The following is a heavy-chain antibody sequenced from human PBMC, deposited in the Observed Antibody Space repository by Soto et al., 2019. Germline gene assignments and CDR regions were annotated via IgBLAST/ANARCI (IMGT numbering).Heavy chain of an antibody. V-gene: IGHV3-30*18. CDR2: ISYDGSNK. J-gene: IGHJ6*03. CDR1: GFTFSSYG. Sequence: GGSLRLSCAASGFTFSSYGMHWVRQAPGKGLEWVAVISYDGSNKYYADSVKGRFTISRDNSKNTLYLQMNSLRAEDTAVYYCAKAGVEYSGYEGNYYYYYYMDVWGKGTTVTVSS. D-gene: IGHD5-12*01. CDR3: AKAGVEYSGYEGNYYYYYYMDV.